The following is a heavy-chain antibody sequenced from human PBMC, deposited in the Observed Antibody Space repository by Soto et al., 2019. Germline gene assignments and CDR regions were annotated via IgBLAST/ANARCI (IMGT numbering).Heavy chain of an antibody. V-gene: IGHV1-18*01. CDR3: ARGTYFDY. CDR2: ISANNDHT. CDR1: GYTLNTYG. J-gene: IGHJ4*02. Sequence: QVQLVQSGAEVKKPGASVKVSCKASGYTLNTYGITWVRQAPGQGLERMGWISANNDHTNHPQKLQGRVTMPTDTSTSTAYTELRSLTSDDTAVYYCARGTYFDYWGQGTLVTVSS.